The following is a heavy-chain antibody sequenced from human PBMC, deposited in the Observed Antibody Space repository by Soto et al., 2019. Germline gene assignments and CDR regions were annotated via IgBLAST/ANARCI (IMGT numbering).Heavy chain of an antibody. D-gene: IGHD6-6*01. CDR2: IKQDGSVK. CDR3: ARIGYSSSSFDY. J-gene: IGHJ4*02. CDR1: GFTFSVYW. Sequence: GGSLRLSCAASGFTFSVYWMTWVHQAPGKGLEWVANIKQDGSVKYYVDSLKGRFTISRDNAKNSVYLQMDSLRAEDTAVYYCARIGYSSSSFDYWGQGTLVTVSS. V-gene: IGHV3-7*01.